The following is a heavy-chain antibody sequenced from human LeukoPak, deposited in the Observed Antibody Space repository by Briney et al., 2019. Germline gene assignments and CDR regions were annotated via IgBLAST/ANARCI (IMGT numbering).Heavy chain of an antibody. CDR2: FYYSGSA. Sequence: SETLSLTCTLSGGSIRRHYWTWIRQPPEKGLEWIGYFYYSGSANYNPSLKPRATIPVDTPKNQFSLKMTAVTAADPPVFYWARQAGLSVWPGALVPHSWFDPWGQGTLVTVSS. CDR1: GGSIRRHY. V-gene: IGHV4-59*08. CDR3: ARQAGLSVWPGALVPHSWFDP. D-gene: IGHD6-13*01. J-gene: IGHJ5*02.